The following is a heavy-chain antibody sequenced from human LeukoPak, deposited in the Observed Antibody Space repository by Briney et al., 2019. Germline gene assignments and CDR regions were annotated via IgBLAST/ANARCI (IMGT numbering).Heavy chain of an antibody. CDR3: ARDRTFCDFWSGYQADY. Sequence: GASVKVSCKASGYTFTSYGIRWVRQAPGQGLEWMGWISAYNGNTNYAQKLQGRVTMTTDTSTSTAYMELRSLRSDDTAVYYCARDRTFCDFWSGYQADYWGQGTLVTVSS. J-gene: IGHJ4*02. D-gene: IGHD3-3*01. V-gene: IGHV1-18*01. CDR1: GYTFTSYG. CDR2: ISAYNGNT.